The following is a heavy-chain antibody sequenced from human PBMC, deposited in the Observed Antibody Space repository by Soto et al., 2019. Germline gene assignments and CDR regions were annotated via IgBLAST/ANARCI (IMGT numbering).Heavy chain of an antibody. CDR2: INSDGSST. CDR1: GFTFSSYW. CDR3: ARDHQHRSGYSSSWYL. D-gene: IGHD6-13*01. J-gene: IGHJ5*02. Sequence: TGGSLRLSCAASGFTFSSYWMHWVRQAPGKGLVWVSRINSDGSSTSYADSVKGRFTISRDNAKNTLYLQMNSLRAEDTAVYYCARDHQHRSGYSSSWYLWGQGTLVTVSS. V-gene: IGHV3-74*01.